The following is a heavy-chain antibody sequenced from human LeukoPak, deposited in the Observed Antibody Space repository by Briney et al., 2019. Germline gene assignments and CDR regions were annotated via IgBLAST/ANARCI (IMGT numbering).Heavy chain of an antibody. CDR1: GRTFSSYC. V-gene: IGHV3-30*18. CDR3: AKDRIAAAGVYYFDY. J-gene: IGHJ4*02. Sequence: GGSLRLSCAASGRTFSSYCRRWIRQAPGKGLEWVAVISYDGSNKYYADSVKGRFTISRDNSKNTLYLQMNSLRAEDTAVYYCAKDRIAAAGVYYFDYWGQGTLVTVSS. CDR2: ISYDGSNK. D-gene: IGHD6-13*01.